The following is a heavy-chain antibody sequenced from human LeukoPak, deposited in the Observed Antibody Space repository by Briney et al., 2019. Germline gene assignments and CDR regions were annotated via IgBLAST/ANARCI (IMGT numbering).Heavy chain of an antibody. CDR2: ISYDGSNK. D-gene: IGHD6-6*01. Sequence: PGGSLRLSCAASGFTFSSYSMYWVRQAPGKGLEWVAVISYDGSNKYCADSVKGRFTISRDNSQNTLYVQMNSLRAEDTAVYYCAKASREKQLVSSNYYMDVWGKGTTVTVSS. V-gene: IGHV3-30*18. CDR1: GFTFSSYS. J-gene: IGHJ6*03. CDR3: AKASREKQLVSSNYYMDV.